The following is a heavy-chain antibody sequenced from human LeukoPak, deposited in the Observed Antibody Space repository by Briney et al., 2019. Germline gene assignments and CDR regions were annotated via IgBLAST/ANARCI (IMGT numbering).Heavy chain of an antibody. J-gene: IGHJ5*02. CDR3: ARGRRKSSTGHNWFDP. Sequence: SETLSLTCTVVSGDSISSYYWGWIRQPPGKGLEWIGEINHSGSTNYNPSLKSRVTISVDTSKNQFSLKLRTVTAADTAVYYCARGRRKSSTGHNWFDPWGQGTLVTVSS. D-gene: IGHD2-2*01. CDR1: GDSISSYY. CDR2: INHSGST. V-gene: IGHV4-34*01.